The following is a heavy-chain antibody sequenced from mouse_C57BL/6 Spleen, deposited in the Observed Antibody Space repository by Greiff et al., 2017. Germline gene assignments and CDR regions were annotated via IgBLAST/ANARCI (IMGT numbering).Heavy chain of an antibody. J-gene: IGHJ4*01. CDR2: ISSGSSTI. V-gene: IGHV5-17*01. CDR1: GFTFSDYG. CDR3: ARITTVVDAMDY. Sequence: EVMLVESGGGLVKPGGSLKLSCAASGFTFSDYGMHWVRQAPEKGLEWVAYISSGSSTIYYADTVKGRFTISRDNAKNTLFLQMTSLRSADTAMYYCARITTVVDAMDYWGQGTSVTVSS. D-gene: IGHD1-1*01.